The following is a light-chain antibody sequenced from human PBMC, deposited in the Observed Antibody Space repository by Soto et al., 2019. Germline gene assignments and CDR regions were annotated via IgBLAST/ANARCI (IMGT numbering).Light chain of an antibody. Sequence: QSALTQPASVSGSPGQSITISCTGTSSDVGGYNYVSWYQQHPGKAPKLMIYDVSNRPLGVSNRFSGSKSGNTASLTISVLQAEDEADYYCSSYTSSSTPPYVFGTGTKVTVL. V-gene: IGLV2-14*01. CDR2: DVS. J-gene: IGLJ1*01. CDR1: SSDVGGYNY. CDR3: SSYTSSSTPPYV.